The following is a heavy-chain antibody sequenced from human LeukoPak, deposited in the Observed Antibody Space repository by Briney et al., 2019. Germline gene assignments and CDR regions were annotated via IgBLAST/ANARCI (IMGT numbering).Heavy chain of an antibody. CDR2: ITSSSSYT. J-gene: IGHJ6*03. Sequence: PGGSLRLSCAASGFMNWVRQAPGKGLEWVSSITSSSSYTYYAESVKGRFTISRDNAENSLYLQMNSLRAEDTAVYYCARDPYFGELSPHVYYWYMDVWGKGTTVTISS. CDR1: GF. V-gene: IGHV3-21*01. D-gene: IGHD3-10*01. CDR3: ARDPYFGELSPHVYYWYMDV.